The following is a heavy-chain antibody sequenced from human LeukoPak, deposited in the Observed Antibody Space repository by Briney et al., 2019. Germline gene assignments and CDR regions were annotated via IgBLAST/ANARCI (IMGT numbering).Heavy chain of an antibody. CDR3: ASGACYGSGSYYSGY. D-gene: IGHD3-10*01. V-gene: IGHV3-48*03. Sequence: GGSLRLSCAASGFTFSSYEMNWVRQAPGKELEWVSYISSSGSTICYADSVKGRFTISRDNAKNSLYLQMNSLRAEDTAVYYCASGACYGSGSYYSGYWGQGTLVTVSS. CDR2: ISSSGSTI. CDR1: GFTFSSYE. J-gene: IGHJ4*02.